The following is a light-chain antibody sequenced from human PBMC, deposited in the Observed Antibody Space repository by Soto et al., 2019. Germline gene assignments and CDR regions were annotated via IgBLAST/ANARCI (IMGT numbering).Light chain of an antibody. CDR3: CSYAGSYTFVV. CDR1: SSDVGGYNY. Sequence: QSALTQPRSVSGSPGQSVTISCTGTSSDVGGYNYVSWYQQHQGKDPKLMIYDVSKRPSGVPDRFSGSKSGNTAALNLSGLQAEDEADYYCCSYAGSYTFVVFGGGTKLTVL. CDR2: DVS. V-gene: IGLV2-11*01. J-gene: IGLJ2*01.